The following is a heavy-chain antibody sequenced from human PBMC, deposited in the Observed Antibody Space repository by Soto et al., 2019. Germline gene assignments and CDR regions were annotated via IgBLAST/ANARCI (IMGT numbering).Heavy chain of an antibody. CDR1: GGSINSNNYY. J-gene: IGHJ4*02. CDR3: AKVVVAATRHTDFDS. D-gene: IGHD2-15*01. CDR2: IYYDGST. V-gene: IGHV4-39*02. Sequence: KASETLSLTXTVSGGSINSNNYYWAWIRQPPGKGLAWIASIYYDGSTYYNPSLKSRVSISVDTSKNHFSLKLTSATAADTAVYYCAKVVVAATRHTDFDSWGQGTLVTVSS.